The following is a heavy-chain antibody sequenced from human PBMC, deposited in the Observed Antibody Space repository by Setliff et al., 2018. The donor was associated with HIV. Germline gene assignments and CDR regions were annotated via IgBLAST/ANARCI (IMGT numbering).Heavy chain of an antibody. CDR1: GGIFSRFA. V-gene: IGHV1-69*13. Sequence: RASVKVSCKASGGIFSRFAFSWVRQAPGQGLEWMGGIIPIFGTANYAQKFQGGVTITADESTSTAYMELSSLRSEDTAVYYCASFITMVRANWFDPWGQGTLVTVSS. D-gene: IGHD3-10*01. CDR3: ASFITMVRANWFDP. J-gene: IGHJ5*02. CDR2: IIPIFGTA.